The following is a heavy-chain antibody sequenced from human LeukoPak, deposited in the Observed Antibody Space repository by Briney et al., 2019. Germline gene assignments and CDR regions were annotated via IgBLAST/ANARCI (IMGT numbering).Heavy chain of an antibody. D-gene: IGHD6-19*01. CDR1: GFTFSSYA. Sequence: GGSLRLSCAASGFTFSSYAMHWVRQAPGKGLEWVAVISYDGSNKYYADSVKGRFTISRDNSKNTLYLQMNSLRAEDTAVYYCASAGPIAVAGTDYYYGMDVWGQGTTVTVSS. J-gene: IGHJ6*02. CDR3: ASAGPIAVAGTDYYYGMDV. V-gene: IGHV3-30-3*01. CDR2: ISYDGSNK.